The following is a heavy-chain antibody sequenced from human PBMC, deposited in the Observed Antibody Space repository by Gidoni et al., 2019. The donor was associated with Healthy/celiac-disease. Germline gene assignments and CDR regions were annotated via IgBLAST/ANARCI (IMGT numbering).Heavy chain of an antibody. Sequence: QVQLQESGPGLVKPSETLSLTCTVSGGPISSYYWSWIRQPPGKGLEWIGYIYYSGSTNYNPSLKSRVTISVDTSKNQFSLKLSSVTAADTAVYYCASRRDGYNSPFDYWGQGTLVTVSS. CDR2: IYYSGST. V-gene: IGHV4-59*01. D-gene: IGHD5-12*01. CDR3: ASRRDGYNSPFDY. CDR1: GGPISSYY. J-gene: IGHJ4*02.